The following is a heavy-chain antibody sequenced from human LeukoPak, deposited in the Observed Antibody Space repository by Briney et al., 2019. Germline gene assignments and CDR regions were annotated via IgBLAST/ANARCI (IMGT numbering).Heavy chain of an antibody. Sequence: GGSLRLSCAASGFTFSNYWMHWVRQAPGKGLVWVSRINSDGSSTRYADSVKGRFTISRDNAKNSLYLQMNSLRAEDTAVYYCARGRGYGEFDYWGQGTLVTVSS. D-gene: IGHD5-12*01. CDR2: INSDGSST. CDR3: ARGRGYGEFDY. CDR1: GFTFSNYW. J-gene: IGHJ4*02. V-gene: IGHV3-74*01.